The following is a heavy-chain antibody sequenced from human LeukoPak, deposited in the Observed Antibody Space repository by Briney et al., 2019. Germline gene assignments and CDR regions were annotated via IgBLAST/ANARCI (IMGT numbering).Heavy chain of an antibody. CDR1: DDSISRYY. Sequence: SETLSLTCTVSDDSISRYYWSWIRQPPGKGLEWIGYIYSSGSTNYNPSLKSRVTMSVDTSKNQFSLKLSSVTAADTAVYYCARGADSSGYYSIFYFDYWGQGTLVTVSS. CDR3: ARGADSSGYYSIFYFDY. J-gene: IGHJ4*02. CDR2: IYSSGST. D-gene: IGHD3-22*01. V-gene: IGHV4-59*01.